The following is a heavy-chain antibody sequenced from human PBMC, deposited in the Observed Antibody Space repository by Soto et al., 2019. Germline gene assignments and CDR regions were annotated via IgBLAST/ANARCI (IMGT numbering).Heavy chain of an antibody. J-gene: IGHJ5*02. CDR1: TSVYYS. CDR2: ISWDGGST. D-gene: IGHD6-13*01. CDR3: EKGDSSSRGGWFDP. Sequence: TSVYYSGRCISKAPGKGLEWVSLISWDGGSTYYADAVKGRFTISRDNSKNSLYLQMNSLRTEDTALYYCEKGDSSSRGGWFDPWGQGTPVTVTS. V-gene: IGHV3-43*01.